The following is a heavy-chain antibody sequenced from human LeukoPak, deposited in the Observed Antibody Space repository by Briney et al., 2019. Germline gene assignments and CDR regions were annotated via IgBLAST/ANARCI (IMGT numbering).Heavy chain of an antibody. CDR3: AREQYYYDSSGYYYVFDY. CDR2: FYPSGST. D-gene: IGHD3-22*01. J-gene: IGHJ4*02. V-gene: IGHV4-4*07. Sequence: SETLSLTCTVSGVSISNYFWSWLRQPSGKGLEWIGRFYPSGSTNYNPSLKSRVTMSVDTSKKQFSLKLTSVTAADTAVYYCAREQYYYDSSGYYYVFDYWGQGTLVTVSS. CDR1: GVSISNYF.